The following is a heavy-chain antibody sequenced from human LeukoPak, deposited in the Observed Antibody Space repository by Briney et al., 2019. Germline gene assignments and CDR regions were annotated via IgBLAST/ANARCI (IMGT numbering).Heavy chain of an antibody. Sequence: GGSPRLSCAASVFTFSTYGMHWGRQPPGKGLECMALIWYDGTTKYYADSVKGRFTISRDNSKSTLYLQMNSLRAEDTAVYYCARASMRMTTAGLVDYWGQGILVAVSS. V-gene: IGHV3-33*01. CDR2: IWYDGTTK. CDR3: ARASMRMTTAGLVDY. D-gene: IGHD6-13*01. J-gene: IGHJ4*02. CDR1: VFTFSTYG.